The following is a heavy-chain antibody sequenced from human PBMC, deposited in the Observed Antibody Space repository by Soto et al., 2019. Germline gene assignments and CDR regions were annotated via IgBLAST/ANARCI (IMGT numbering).Heavy chain of an antibody. D-gene: IGHD2-2*01. J-gene: IGHJ6*02. CDR3: AKGPPIVVVPAAIDPMDV. CDR2: ISGSGGST. CDR1: GFTFSRYA. Sequence: GSLRLSCAASGFTFSRYAMSWVRQAPGKGLEWVSAISGSGGSTYYADSVKGRFTISRDNSKNTLYLQMNSLRAEDTAVYYCAKGPPIVVVPAAIDPMDVWGQGTTVTVSS. V-gene: IGHV3-23*01.